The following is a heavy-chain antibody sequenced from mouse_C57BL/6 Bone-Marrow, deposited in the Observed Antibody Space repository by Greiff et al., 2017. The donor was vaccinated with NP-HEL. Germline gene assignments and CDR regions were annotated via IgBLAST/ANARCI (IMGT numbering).Heavy chain of an antibody. J-gene: IGHJ4*01. CDR1: GYTFTSYW. CDR3: ARSETMVTTYYAMDY. V-gene: IGHV1-55*01. CDR2: IYPGSGST. Sequence: QVQLQQSGAELVKPGASVKMSCKASGYTFTSYWITWVKQRPGQGLEWIGDIYPGSGSTNYNEKFKSKATLTVDTSSSTAYMQLSSLTSEDSAVYYCARSETMVTTYYAMDYWGQGTSVTVSS. D-gene: IGHD2-2*01.